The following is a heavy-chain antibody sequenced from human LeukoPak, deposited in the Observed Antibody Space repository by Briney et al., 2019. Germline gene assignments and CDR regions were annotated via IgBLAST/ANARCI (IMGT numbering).Heavy chain of an antibody. J-gene: IGHJ4*02. CDR2: IYTSGST. CDR3: AREVGSFDY. Sequence: KSSQTLSLTCTVSGGSISSGSYYWSWIRQPAGKGLEWIGRIYTSGSTNYNPPLKSRVTISVDTSKNQFSLKLSSVTATDTAVYYCAREVGSFDYWGQGTLVTVSS. V-gene: IGHV4-61*02. D-gene: IGHD1-26*01. CDR1: GGSISSGSYY.